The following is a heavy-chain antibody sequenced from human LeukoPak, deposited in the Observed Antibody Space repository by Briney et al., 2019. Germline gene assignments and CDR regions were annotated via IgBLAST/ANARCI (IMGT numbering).Heavy chain of an antibody. CDR3: VAAAGTWWFDP. J-gene: IGHJ5*02. Sequence: SETLSLTCAVYGGSFSGYYWSWIRQPPGKGLEWIGEINHSGSTNYNPSLKSRVTISVDTSKNQFSLKLSSVTAADTAVYYCVAAAGTWWFDPWGQGTLVTVSS. CDR2: INHSGST. CDR1: GGSFSGYY. D-gene: IGHD6-13*01. V-gene: IGHV4-34*01.